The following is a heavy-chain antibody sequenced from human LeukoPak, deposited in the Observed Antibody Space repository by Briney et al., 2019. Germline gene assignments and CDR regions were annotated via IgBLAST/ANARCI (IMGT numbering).Heavy chain of an antibody. Sequence: GGSLRLSCAASGLTFSNYPMSWVRQAPEKGLEWVSGISGSGDNTYYADSVKGRFAISRDNSKNTLYLQMNSLRAEDTAAYYCAKDRWTSGTSSFDCWGQGTLVTVSS. J-gene: IGHJ4*02. D-gene: IGHD1-26*01. CDR3: AKDRWTSGTSSFDC. CDR2: ISGSGDNT. V-gene: IGHV3-23*01. CDR1: GLTFSNYP.